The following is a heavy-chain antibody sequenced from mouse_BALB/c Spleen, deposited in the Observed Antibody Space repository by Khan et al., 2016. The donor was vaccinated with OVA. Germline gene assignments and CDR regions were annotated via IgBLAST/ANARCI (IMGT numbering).Heavy chain of an antibody. Sequence: QVQLKESGAELAKPGASVKMSCKASGYTFIHYWILWVKQRPGQGLEWIGYINPSTAYTEYNQNFKDKATLTAAKSSRTAYMQLSSLTSEASAVYYCARRGLRWDFDYWGQGTTLTVSS. J-gene: IGHJ2*01. CDR1: GYTFIHYW. CDR3: ARRGLRWDFDY. V-gene: IGHV1-7*01. D-gene: IGHD1-1*01. CDR2: INPSTAYT.